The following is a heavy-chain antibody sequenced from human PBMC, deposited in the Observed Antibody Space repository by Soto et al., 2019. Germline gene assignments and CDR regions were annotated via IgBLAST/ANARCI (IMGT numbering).Heavy chain of an antibody. CDR2: IYSGGST. CDR3: ARDGGLAEDGMDV. V-gene: IGHV3-53*02. CDR1: GFTVSGNY. D-gene: IGHD2-15*01. J-gene: IGHJ6*02. Sequence: EMQLVETGGDLIQPGGSLRLSCAASGFTVSGNYMSWVRQAPGKGLEWVSVIYSGGSTYYADSVKGRFTISRDNSKSTLYLQMNRRRADDTAVYFCARDGGLAEDGMDVWGQGTTVTVSS.